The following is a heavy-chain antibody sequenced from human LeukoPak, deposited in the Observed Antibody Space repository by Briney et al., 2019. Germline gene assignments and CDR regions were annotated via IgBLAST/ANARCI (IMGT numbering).Heavy chain of an antibody. CDR1: GFTFSSYA. CDR3: ARGMIVDPYFDY. Sequence: PGGSLRLSCAASGFTFSSYAMSWVRQAPGKGLEWVAVISYDGSNKYYADSVKGRFTISRDNSKNTLYLQMNSLRAEDTAVYYCARGMIVDPYFDYWGQGTLVTVSS. J-gene: IGHJ4*02. D-gene: IGHD3-22*01. CDR2: ISYDGSNK. V-gene: IGHV3-30*03.